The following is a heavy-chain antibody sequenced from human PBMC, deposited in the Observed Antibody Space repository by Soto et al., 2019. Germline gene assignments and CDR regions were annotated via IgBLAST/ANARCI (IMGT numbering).Heavy chain of an antibody. CDR3: ARGTYIGARPHDYYGMEV. CDR2: IDDSGST. D-gene: IGHD6-6*01. Sequence: SETLSLTCGVSGGSFSGYYWSWIRQPPGKGLEWIGGIDDSGSTNSNPSLKSRVTISVDTSKNQFSLKMPSVTPADTSVYYCARGTYIGARPHDYYGMEVWGQGTTVTVSS. J-gene: IGHJ6*02. CDR1: GGSFSGYY. V-gene: IGHV4-34*01.